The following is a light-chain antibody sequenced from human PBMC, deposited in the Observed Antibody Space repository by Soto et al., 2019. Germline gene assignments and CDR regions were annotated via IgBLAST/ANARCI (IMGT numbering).Light chain of an antibody. J-gene: IGLJ1*01. CDR1: SSDVGGYNY. CDR3: SSYTSSSLYV. Sequence: VLTQPASASGSPGQSITISCTGTSSDVGGYNYVSWYQQHPGKAPKLMIYEVSNRPSGVSNRFSGSKSGNTASLTISGLQAEDEADYYCSSYTSSSLYVFGTGTKVTVL. V-gene: IGLV2-14*01. CDR2: EVS.